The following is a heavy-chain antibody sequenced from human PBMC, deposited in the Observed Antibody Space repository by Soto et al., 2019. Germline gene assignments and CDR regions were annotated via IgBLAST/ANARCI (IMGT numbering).Heavy chain of an antibody. CDR2: ISSSGSTI. D-gene: IGHD5-18*01. J-gene: IGHJ4*02. Sequence: GGSLRLSCAASGFTFSSYEMNWVRQAPGKGLEWVSYISSSGSTIYYADSVKGRFTISRDNAKNSLYLQMNSLRAEDTAVYYCAREDTAMVSFDYWGQGTLVTVSS. CDR1: GFTFSSYE. CDR3: AREDTAMVSFDY. V-gene: IGHV3-48*03.